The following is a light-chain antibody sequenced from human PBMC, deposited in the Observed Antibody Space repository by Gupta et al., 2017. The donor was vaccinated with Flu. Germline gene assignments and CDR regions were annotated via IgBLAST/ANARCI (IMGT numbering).Light chain of an antibody. CDR1: NIGSYS. J-gene: IGLJ3*02. CDR2: DDS. CDR3: QVWHSSSDHWV. Sequence: SYVLTQPPSVSVAPGQAARITCGGNNIGSYSVHWYQQNPGQAPVLVVYDDSDRPSGIPERFSGSNSGNTATLTISRVEAGDEADYYCQVWHSSSDHWVFGGGTKLTVL. V-gene: IGLV3-21*02.